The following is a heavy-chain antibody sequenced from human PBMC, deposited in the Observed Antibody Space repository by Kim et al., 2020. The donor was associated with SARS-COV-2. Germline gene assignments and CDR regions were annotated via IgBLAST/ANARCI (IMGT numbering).Heavy chain of an antibody. CDR2: VYYGGST. Sequence: SETLSLTCTVSGGSISGHYWTWVRQPPGKGLEFIGYVYYGGSTNYNPSLKSRVTISVDMSKNQFSLKLTSVTTADTALYYCARVWAGADLWGRGTLVTVSS. J-gene: IGHJ2*01. CDR3: ARVWAGADL. V-gene: IGHV4-59*11. D-gene: IGHD1-26*01. CDR1: GGSISGHY.